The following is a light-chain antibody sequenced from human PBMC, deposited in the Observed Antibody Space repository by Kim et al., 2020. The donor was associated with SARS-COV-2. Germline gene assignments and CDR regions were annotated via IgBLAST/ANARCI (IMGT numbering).Light chain of an antibody. J-gene: IGLJ1*01. Sequence: PVRIKSQGDTLGTYDASGYQQRPGQAPVVVMYNKNNRPSGIPDRFSGSSSGNTASLTITGAQAEDEADYYCNSRDSSGYSYVFGTGTKVTVL. CDR3: NSRDSSGYSYV. V-gene: IGLV3-19*01. CDR1: TLGTYD. CDR2: NKN.